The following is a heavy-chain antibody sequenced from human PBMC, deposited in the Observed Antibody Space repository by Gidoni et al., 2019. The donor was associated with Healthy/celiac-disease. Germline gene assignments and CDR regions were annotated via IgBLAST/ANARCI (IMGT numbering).Heavy chain of an antibody. CDR2: IYTSGST. Sequence: QVQLQESGPGLVKPSQTLSLTCTVSGGSISSGSYYWSWIRQPAGKGLEWIGRIYTSGSTNYNPSLKSRVTISVDTSKNQFSLKLSSVTAADTAVYYCARVYYYDSSGYFPVGWFDPWGQGTLVTVSS. D-gene: IGHD3-22*01. CDR1: GGSISSGSYY. V-gene: IGHV4-61*02. CDR3: ARVYYYDSSGYFPVGWFDP. J-gene: IGHJ5*02.